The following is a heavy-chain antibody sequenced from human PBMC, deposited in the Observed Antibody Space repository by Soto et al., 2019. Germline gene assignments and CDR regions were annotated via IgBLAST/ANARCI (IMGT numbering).Heavy chain of an antibody. V-gene: IGHV4-34*01. CDR3: ARGGWGTSSWYGY. CDR1: GGSFSGYY. D-gene: IGHD6-13*01. J-gene: IGHJ4*02. Sequence: SETLSLTCAVYGGSFSGYYWSWIRQPPGKGLEWIGEINHSGSTNYNPSLKSRVTISVDTSKNQFSLKLSSVTAADTAVYYCARGGWGTSSWYGYWGQGTLVTVS. CDR2: INHSGST.